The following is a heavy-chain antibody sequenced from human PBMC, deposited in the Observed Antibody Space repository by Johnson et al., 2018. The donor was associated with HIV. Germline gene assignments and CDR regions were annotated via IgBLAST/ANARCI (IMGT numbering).Heavy chain of an antibody. D-gene: IGHD7-27*01. J-gene: IGHJ3*02. CDR2: IAYDGSKK. CDR3: ASGDRSI. Sequence: QVQLVESGGGVVQPGRSLRLSCAASGFTFSSYAIHWVRQAPGKGLEWVAIIAYDGSKKYYADSVKGRFTISRDNAKNSLYLQMNSLRVEDTAVYYCASGDRSIWGQGTMVTVSS. CDR1: GFTFSSYA. V-gene: IGHV3-30*03.